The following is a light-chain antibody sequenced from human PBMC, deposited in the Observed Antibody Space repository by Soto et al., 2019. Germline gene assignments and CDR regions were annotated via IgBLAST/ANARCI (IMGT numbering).Light chain of an antibody. Sequence: QSVLTQPASVSGSPGQSITISCTGSSSDVGGYNYVSWYQHHPGKAPKLIIFEVTNRPSGVSNRFSGSKSGNTASLTISGLQAEDEADYYCRSLTSSSTRGVFGTGTKLTVL. J-gene: IGLJ1*01. CDR1: SSDVGGYNY. CDR3: RSLTSSSTRGV. CDR2: EVT. V-gene: IGLV2-14*01.